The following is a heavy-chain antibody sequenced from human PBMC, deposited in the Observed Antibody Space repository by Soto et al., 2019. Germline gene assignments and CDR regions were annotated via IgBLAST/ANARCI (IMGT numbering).Heavy chain of an antibody. CDR3: ARDAGDSSSWYYFDY. CDR2: IYYSGST. Sequence: QVQLQESGPGLVKPSQTLSLTCTVSGGSISSGDYYWSWIRQPPGKGLEWIGYIYYSGSTYYNPSLKSRVTISVDTSKNQCSLKLSSVTAADTAVYYCARDAGDSSSWYYFDYWGQGTLVTVSS. V-gene: IGHV4-30-4*01. J-gene: IGHJ4*02. CDR1: GGSISSGDYY. D-gene: IGHD6-13*01.